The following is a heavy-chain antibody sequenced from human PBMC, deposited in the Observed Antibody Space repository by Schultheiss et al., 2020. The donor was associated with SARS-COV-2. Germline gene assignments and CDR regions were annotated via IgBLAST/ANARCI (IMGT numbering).Heavy chain of an antibody. J-gene: IGHJ6*02. CDR2: IIPIFGTA. CDR3: ARDDPIVGATRYYYYGMDV. CDR1: GGTFSSYA. D-gene: IGHD1-26*01. Sequence: SVKVSCKASGGTFSSYAISWVRQAPGQGLEWMGGIIPIFGTANYAQKFQGRVTITADKSTSTAYMELSSLRSEDTAVYYCARDDPIVGATRYYYYGMDVWGQGTTVTVSS. V-gene: IGHV1-69*06.